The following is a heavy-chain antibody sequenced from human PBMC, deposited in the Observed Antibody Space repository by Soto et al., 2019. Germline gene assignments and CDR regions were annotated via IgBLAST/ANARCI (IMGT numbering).Heavy chain of an antibody. J-gene: IGHJ4*02. V-gene: IGHV5-51*01. CDR1: GYTFTNYW. Sequence: GESLKISCKGSGYTFTNYWIVWVRQMPGKGLELMGIIYPGDSDTRYSPSFQGQVTISADKSISTAYLQWSSLEASDTAMYYCARRRGSVTLFRGVDYWGQGTLVTVSS. D-gene: IGHD3-10*01. CDR2: IYPGDSDT. CDR3: ARRRGSVTLFRGVDY.